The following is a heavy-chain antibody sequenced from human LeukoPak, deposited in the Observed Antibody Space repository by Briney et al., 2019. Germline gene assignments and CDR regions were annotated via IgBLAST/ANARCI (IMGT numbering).Heavy chain of an antibody. D-gene: IGHD3-22*01. Sequence: SVKVSCKASGYTFTGYYMHWVRQAPGQGLEWMGGIIPIFGTANYAQKFQGRVTITADESTSTAYMELSSLRSEDTAVYYCASGDYYDSSGPWDYYYYYMDVWGKGTTVTISS. CDR1: GYTFTGYY. CDR3: ASGDYYDSSGPWDYYYYYMDV. CDR2: IIPIFGTA. J-gene: IGHJ6*03. V-gene: IGHV1-69*13.